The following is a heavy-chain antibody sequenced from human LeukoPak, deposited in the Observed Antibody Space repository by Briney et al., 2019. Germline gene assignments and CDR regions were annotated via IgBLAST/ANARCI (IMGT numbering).Heavy chain of an antibody. J-gene: IGHJ5*02. V-gene: IGHV3-74*03. CDR2: INGDGGST. CDR1: GFAHTNYW. Sequence: GGSLRLSCRVSGFAHTNYWMHWVRQAPGKGLVWVARINGDGGSTMHADSVKGRFTISRDNAKNTLILQTNNLRAEDTAVYYCARERGNSWFAFDLWGQGTRVTVSS. D-gene: IGHD6-13*01. CDR3: ARERGNSWFAFDL.